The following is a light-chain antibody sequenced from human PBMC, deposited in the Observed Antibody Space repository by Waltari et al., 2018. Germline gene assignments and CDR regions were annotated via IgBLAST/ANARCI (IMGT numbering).Light chain of an antibody. J-gene: IGKJ4*01. V-gene: IGKV1-39*01. CDR2: ATS. CDR3: QQSYMTPLT. Sequence: DIEMTQSPSSLSASVGDRVTITCRASQAISGYLNWYQQKPGKAPKFLIYATSSLQSGVPSRFGGSGSGTEFTLTISSLQPEDFATYYCQQSYMTPLTFGGGTKVEIK. CDR1: QAISGY.